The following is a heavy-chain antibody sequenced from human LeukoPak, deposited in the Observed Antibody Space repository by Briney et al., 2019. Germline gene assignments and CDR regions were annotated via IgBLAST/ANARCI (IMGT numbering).Heavy chain of an antibody. CDR1: GYTFTAYH. V-gene: IGHV1-2*04. CDR2: INPNSGGT. D-gene: IGHD3-22*01. J-gene: IGHJ4*02. Sequence: ASVKVSCKASGYTFTAYHMHWVRQAPGQGLEWMGWINPNSGGTKYAQKFQDWVTMTRDTSISTAYMELSRLRSDDTAVYYCARDRNYYDSSGYQKAFDYWGQGTLVTVSS. CDR3: ARDRNYYDSSGYQKAFDY.